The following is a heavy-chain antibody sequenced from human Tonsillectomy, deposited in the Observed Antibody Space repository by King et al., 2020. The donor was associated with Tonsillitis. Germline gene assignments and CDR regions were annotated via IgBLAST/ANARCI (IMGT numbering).Heavy chain of an antibody. CDR3: ARAGPDDFWSGYPRYYYGMDV. CDR1: GYTFTGYY. Sequence: HVQLVESGAEVKKPGASVKVSCKASGYTFTGYYMHWVRQAPGQGLEWMGRINPNSGGTNYAQKFQGRVTMTRDTSISTAYMELSRLRSDDTAVYYCARAGPDDFWSGYPRYYYGMDVWGQGTTVTVSS. V-gene: IGHV1-2*02. CDR2: INPNSGGT. J-gene: IGHJ6*02. D-gene: IGHD3-3*01.